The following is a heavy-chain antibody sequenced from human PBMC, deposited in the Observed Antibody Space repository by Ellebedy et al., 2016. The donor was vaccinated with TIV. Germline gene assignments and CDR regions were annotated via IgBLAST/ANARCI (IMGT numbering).Heavy chain of an antibody. V-gene: IGHV4-39*07. CDR1: GDSMSSRNLY. Sequence: MPSETLSLTCTVSGDSMSSRNLYWGWVRQAPGEGLQWLGSIYSTWNKYYNPSLESRVSMSIDTSKNQFSLRLPSVTAADTAVYYCARLRHYGGDSVWFFDLWGRGTLVTVSS. D-gene: IGHD4-23*01. CDR2: IYSTWNK. CDR3: ARLRHYGGDSVWFFDL. J-gene: IGHJ2*01.